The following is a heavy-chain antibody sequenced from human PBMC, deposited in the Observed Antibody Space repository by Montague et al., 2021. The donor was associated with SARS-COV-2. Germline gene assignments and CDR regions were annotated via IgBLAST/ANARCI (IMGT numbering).Heavy chain of an antibody. V-gene: IGHV4-59*01. J-gene: IGHJ4*01. D-gene: IGHD3-3*01. CDR2: IYYSGST. Sequence: SETLSLTCTVSGGSISSYYWNWIRQPPGKGLEWIGYIYYSGSTNXNPSLKSRVTISVDTSKNQFSLQLISVTAADTAVYYCARERMTIFGYVTWPAYFDVWGQGTLVTVSS. CDR3: ARERMTIFGYVTWPAYFDV. CDR1: GGSISSYY.